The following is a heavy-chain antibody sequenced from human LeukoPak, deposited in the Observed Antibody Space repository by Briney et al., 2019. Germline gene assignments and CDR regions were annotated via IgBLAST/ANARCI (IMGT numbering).Heavy chain of an antibody. J-gene: IGHJ4*02. Sequence: SETLSLTCTVSGGSISSYYWSWIRQPPGKGLEWIGYIYYSGSTNYNPSLKSRVTISVDTSKNQFSLKLSSVTAADTAVYYCARDSEQYYFDYWGQGTLVTVSS. CDR3: ARDSEQYYFDY. CDR2: IYYSGST. CDR1: GGSISSYY. V-gene: IGHV4-59*01.